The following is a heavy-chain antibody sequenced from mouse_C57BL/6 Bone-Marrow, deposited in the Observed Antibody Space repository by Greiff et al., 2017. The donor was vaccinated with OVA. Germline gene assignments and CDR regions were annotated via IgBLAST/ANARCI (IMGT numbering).Heavy chain of an antibody. CDR3: ARLGYVDDYGSSDYAMDY. J-gene: IGHJ4*01. D-gene: IGHD1-1*01. CDR2: ISSGSSTI. CDR1: GFTFSDYG. Sequence: EVKLMESGGGLVKPGGSLKLSCAASGFTFSDYGMHWVRQAPEKGLEWVAYISSGSSTIYYADTVKGRFTISRDNAKNTLFLQMTRLRSEDTAMYYWARLGYVDDYGSSDYAMDYWGQGTSVTVSS. V-gene: IGHV5-17*01.